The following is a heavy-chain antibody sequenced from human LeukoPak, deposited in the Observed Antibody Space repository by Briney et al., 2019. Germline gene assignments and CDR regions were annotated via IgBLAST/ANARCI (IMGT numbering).Heavy chain of an antibody. J-gene: IGHJ4*02. CDR2: VNPNSGNT. V-gene: IGHV1-8*03. CDR3: ARVDGSADY. CDR1: GYTFSRYD. Sequence: ASVKVSCKTSGYTFSRYDINWVRQATGQGLEWMGWVNPNSGNTGYAQKFQGRVTISRDTSICTAYMELSSLRSEDTAVYYCARVDGSADYWGQGTLVTVSS. D-gene: IGHD1-26*01.